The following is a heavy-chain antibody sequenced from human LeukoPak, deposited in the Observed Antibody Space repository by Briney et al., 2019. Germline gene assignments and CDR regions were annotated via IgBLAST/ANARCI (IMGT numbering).Heavy chain of an antibody. CDR3: SRWSARVRSGDY. V-gene: IGHV5-51*01. J-gene: IGHJ4*02. Sequence: HGESLKISCTASGYSLTNYWIGWVRQMPGKGLEWIGIIDPSDSETRSTPSFQGQVTISADKSLSTACLQWNSMKASDTAMYYWSRWSARVRSGDYWGQETLVIVSS. D-gene: IGHD7-27*01. CDR2: IDPSDSET. CDR1: GYSLTNYW.